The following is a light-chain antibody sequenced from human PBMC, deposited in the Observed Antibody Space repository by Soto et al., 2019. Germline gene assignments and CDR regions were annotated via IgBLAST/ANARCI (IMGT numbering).Light chain of an antibody. CDR2: DAS. CDR3: QQRSNWPPEIN. V-gene: IGKV3-11*01. Sequence: EIVLTQSPATRSFFPGEVATLSCSASQRVSLYLACYQQKPGQAPTLLIYDASNRATVIPARFSCSGSGTAFTLTISSLEPEDFAVYSCQQRSNWPPEINFGQGTRPEIK. J-gene: IGKJ5*01. CDR1: QRVSLY.